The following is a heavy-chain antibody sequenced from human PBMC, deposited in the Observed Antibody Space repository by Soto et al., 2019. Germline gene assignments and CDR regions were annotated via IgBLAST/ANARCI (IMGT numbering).Heavy chain of an antibody. V-gene: IGHV4-59*01. CDR1: GGSISSYY. J-gene: IGHJ3*02. CDR3: ARVDGDYRPFDI. CDR2: IYYSGST. Sequence: QVQLQESGPGLVKPSETLSLTCTVSGGSISSYYWSWIRQPPGKGLEWIGYIYYSGSTNYNPSLMSRVTISVDTSKNQFSLKLSSVTAADTAVYYCARVDGDYRPFDIWGQGTMVTVSS. D-gene: IGHD4-17*01.